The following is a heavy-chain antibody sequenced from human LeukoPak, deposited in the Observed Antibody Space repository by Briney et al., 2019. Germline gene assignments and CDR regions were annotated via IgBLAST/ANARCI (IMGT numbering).Heavy chain of an antibody. CDR2: IYYSGST. V-gene: IGHV4-30-4*01. J-gene: IGHJ3*02. D-gene: IGHD2-15*01. Sequence: SETLSLTCTVSGGSISSGDYYWSWIREPPGKGLEWIGYIYYSGSTYYNPSLKCRVTILVETSKYQFSLELSSVTAADTAVYYCARWGIVCSGGSCYSVAFDIWGQGTMVTVSS. CDR1: GGSISSGDYY. CDR3: ARWGIVCSGGSCYSVAFDI.